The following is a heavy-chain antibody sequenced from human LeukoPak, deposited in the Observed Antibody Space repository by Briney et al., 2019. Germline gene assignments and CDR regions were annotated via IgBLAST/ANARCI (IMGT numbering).Heavy chain of an antibody. J-gene: IGHJ4*02. D-gene: IGHD2/OR15-2a*01. V-gene: IGHV3-23*01. CDR1: GVTFSSNT. CDR3: ARDEDTSALSEY. Sequence: GGSLTLSCAGSGVTFSSNTTSWGRQAPRRGLGRVSAISNNGGRTDYADSVKGRFTISRNNYKSTLYLHMASLRAEDTAVYYCARDEDTSALSEYWGQGTLVTVSS. CDR2: ISNNGGRT.